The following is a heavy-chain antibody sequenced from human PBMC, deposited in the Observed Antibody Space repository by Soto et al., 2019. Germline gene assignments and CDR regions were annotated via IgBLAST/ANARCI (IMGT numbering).Heavy chain of an antibody. CDR2: IYPGDSDT. D-gene: IGHD1-1*01. J-gene: IGHJ6*02. V-gene: IGHV5-51*01. CDR1: GYSFTSYW. CDR3: ARRTTGYYYGMDV. Sequence: PGESLTISCKGSGYSFTSYWIGWVRQMPGKGLEWMGIIYPGDSDTRYSPSFQGQVTISADKSISNAYLQWSSMKASDTAMYYCARRTTGYYYGMDVWGQGTTVTVSS.